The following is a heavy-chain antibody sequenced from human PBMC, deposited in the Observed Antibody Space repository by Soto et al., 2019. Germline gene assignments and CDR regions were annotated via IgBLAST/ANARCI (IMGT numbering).Heavy chain of an antibody. Sequence: EVQLLESGGGLVQPGGSLRLSCAASGFTFSSYAMSWVRQAPGKGLEWVSAISGSGGSTYYADSVKGRFTISRDNSKNTLYRQMNSLRAQDTAVYYCAKGRGYSYGFSDFDYWGQGTLVTVSS. CDR2: ISGSGGST. CDR1: GFTFSSYA. J-gene: IGHJ4*02. V-gene: IGHV3-23*01. D-gene: IGHD5-18*01. CDR3: AKGRGYSYGFSDFDY.